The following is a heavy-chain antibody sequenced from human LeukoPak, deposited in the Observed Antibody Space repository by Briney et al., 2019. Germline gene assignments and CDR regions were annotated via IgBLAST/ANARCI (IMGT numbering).Heavy chain of an antibody. Sequence: ASVKVSCKASGYTFTGYYMHWVRQAPGQGLEWMGWINPNSGGTNYAQKFQGRRTMTRDTSISTAYMELSSRRAQTTGVYYCARHLRAAGAVAGEFVYWGEGTLVTVSS. CDR3: ARHLRAAGAVAGEFVY. J-gene: IGHJ4*02. V-gene: IGHV1-2*02. D-gene: IGHD6-19*01. CDR1: GYTFTGYY. CDR2: INPNSGGT.